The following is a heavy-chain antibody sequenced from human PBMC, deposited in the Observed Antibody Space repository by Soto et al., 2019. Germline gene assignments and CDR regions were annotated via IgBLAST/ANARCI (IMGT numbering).Heavy chain of an antibody. CDR3: ARHRGAYNVDAFDI. D-gene: IGHD1-1*01. J-gene: IGHJ3*02. CDR1: DDSISRYY. Sequence: SETLSLTCTVSDDSISRYYWSWIRQPTGKGLEWTGYIYYSGSPNYNPSLKSRLIISVDTSKNQISLKLSSVTAADTAVYYCARHRGAYNVDAFDIWGQGTMVTVSS. CDR2: IYYSGSP. V-gene: IGHV4-59*08.